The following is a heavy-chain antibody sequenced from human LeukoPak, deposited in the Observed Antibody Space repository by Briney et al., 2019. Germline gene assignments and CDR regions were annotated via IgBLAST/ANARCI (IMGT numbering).Heavy chain of an antibody. CDR3: ARAYYYDSSGPTVDY. D-gene: IGHD3-22*01. CDR1: GGSFSGYY. J-gene: IGHJ4*02. V-gene: IGHV4-34*01. Sequence: SETLSLTCAVYGGSFSGYYWSWIRQPPGKGLEWIGEINHSGSTNYNPSLKSRVSISGDTSKKQFSLKLSSVTAADTAVYYCARAYYYDSSGPTVDYWGQGTLVTVSS. CDR2: INHSGST.